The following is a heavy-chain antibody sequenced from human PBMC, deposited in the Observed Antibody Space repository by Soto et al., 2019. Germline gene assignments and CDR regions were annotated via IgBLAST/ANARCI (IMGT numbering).Heavy chain of an antibody. V-gene: IGHV2-5*02. CDR2: IYWDDDK. J-gene: IGHJ1*01. Sequence: QITLKESGPTLVKPTQTLTLTCTFSGFSLSTSGVGVGWIGQPPGKALEWLALIYWDDDKRYSPSLKSRLTITKDTSKNQVVLTMTNMDPVDTATYYCALLTYYYDSSGYYSSAEYFQHWGQGTLVTVSS. CDR3: ALLTYYYDSSGYYSSAEYFQH. CDR1: GFSLSTSGVG. D-gene: IGHD3-22*01.